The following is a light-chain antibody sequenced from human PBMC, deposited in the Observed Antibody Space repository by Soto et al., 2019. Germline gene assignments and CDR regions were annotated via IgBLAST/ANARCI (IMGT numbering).Light chain of an antibody. CDR2: GES. J-gene: IGKJ4*01. V-gene: IGKV3-20*01. CDR3: QNYNRWPLT. CDR1: QTVRNNY. Sequence: EFVLTQSPGTLSLSPGERASLSCRASQTVRNNYLAWYQQKPGQAPRLLIYGESTRAAGIPDSLSGSASGTELNLTISRLQSEDFGVYYCQNYNRWPLTCGGGTKVDIK.